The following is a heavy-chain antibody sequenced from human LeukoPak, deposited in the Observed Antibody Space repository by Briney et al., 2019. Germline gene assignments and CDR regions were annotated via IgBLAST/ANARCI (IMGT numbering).Heavy chain of an antibody. CDR1: GGSVSSGTYY. J-gene: IGHJ4*02. CDR3: ARGGSGWYYFDY. CDR2: IYYSGST. Sequence: PSETLSLTCTVSGGSVSSGTYYWGWIRQPPGKGLEWIGYIYYSGSTNYNPSLKSRVTISVDTSKNQFSLKLSSVTAADTAVYYCARGGSGWYYFDYGGQGTLVTVSS. V-gene: IGHV4-61*01. D-gene: IGHD6-19*01.